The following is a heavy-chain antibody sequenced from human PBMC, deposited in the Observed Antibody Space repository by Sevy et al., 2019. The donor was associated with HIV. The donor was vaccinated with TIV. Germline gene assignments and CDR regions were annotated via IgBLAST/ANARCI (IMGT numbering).Heavy chain of an antibody. CDR2: IRGKDYGGAT. Sequence: GGSLRLSCTGSGFTFGDYAMSWFRQAPGMGLEWVGFIRGKDYGGATEYAASVKGRFTISRDDSKSIADLQMNSLKTEDTGVYYCTRGYYYDSSGYSDYWGQGTLVTVSS. J-gene: IGHJ4*02. CDR1: GFTFGDYA. D-gene: IGHD3-22*01. CDR3: TRGYYYDSSGYSDY. V-gene: IGHV3-49*03.